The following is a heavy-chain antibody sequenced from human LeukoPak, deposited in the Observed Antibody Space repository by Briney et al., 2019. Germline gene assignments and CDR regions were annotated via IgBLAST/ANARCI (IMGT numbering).Heavy chain of an antibody. J-gene: IGHJ5*02. D-gene: IGHD4-23*01. CDR1: GGSISSSSYY. CDR2: IYYSGST. V-gene: IGHV4-39*02. Sequence: SETLSLTCTVSGGSISSSSYYWGWIRQPPGKGLEWIGSIYYSGSTYYNPSLKSRVTISVDTSKNQFSLKLSSVTAADTAVYYCARDDYGGNSGENWFDPWGQGTLVTVSS. CDR3: ARDDYGGNSGENWFDP.